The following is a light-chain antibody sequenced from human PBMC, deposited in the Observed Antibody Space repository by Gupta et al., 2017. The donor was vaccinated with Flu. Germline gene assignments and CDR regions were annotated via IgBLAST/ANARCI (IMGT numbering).Light chain of an antibody. CDR3: SSYAGSNNWV. CDR1: SSDVGGYKY. CDR2: EVS. J-gene: IGLJ3*02. V-gene: IGLV2-8*01. Sequence: TSSDVGGYKYFSYHQQHPGKATKLMIYEVSKRPSGVPDRFSCYKSGNTAFLTVSGLQADDEADYYCSSYAGSNNWVFGGGTELTVL.